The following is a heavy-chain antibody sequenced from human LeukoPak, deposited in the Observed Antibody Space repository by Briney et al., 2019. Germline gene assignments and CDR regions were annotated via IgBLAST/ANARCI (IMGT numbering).Heavy chain of an antibody. CDR1: GFTFSSYW. V-gene: IGHV3-74*01. Sequence: GGSLRLSCAASGFTFSSYWMHWVRQAPGKGLVWVSHINSDGSTTRNADSVKGRFTISRDNAKNTLYLQMNSLRAEDTAVYYCARDAPVSAASGTLDYWGQGTLVTVSS. CDR3: ARDAPVSAASGTLDY. CDR2: INSDGSTT. J-gene: IGHJ4*02. D-gene: IGHD6-13*01.